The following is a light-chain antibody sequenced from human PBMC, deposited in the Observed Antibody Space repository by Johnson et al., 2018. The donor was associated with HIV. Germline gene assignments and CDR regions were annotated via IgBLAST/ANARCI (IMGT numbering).Light chain of an antibody. CDR3: GTWDSSLSAGYF. J-gene: IGLJ1*01. V-gene: IGLV1-51*01. Sequence: QSILTQPPSVSAAPGQRVSVSCSGSSSNIGNNYVSWYQQVPVTAPKLLIYDNNRRPSGIPDRFSGSKSGTSATLGITGLQTADEAGYYCGTWDSSLSAGYFFGTGTKVTVL. CDR1: SSNIGNNY. CDR2: DNN.